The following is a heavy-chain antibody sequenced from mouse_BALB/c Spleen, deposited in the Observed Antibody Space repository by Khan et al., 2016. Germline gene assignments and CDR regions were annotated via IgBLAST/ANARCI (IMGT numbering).Heavy chain of an antibody. CDR2: ISYSGTT. V-gene: IGHV3-2*02. CDR3: ARWLDAMDY. CDR1: GYSITSDYA. D-gene: IGHD2-2*01. Sequence: EVQLQESGPGLVKPSQSLSLTCTVTGYSITSDYAWNWIRQFPGNKLEWMGYISYSGTTTYNPSLKSRISITRETSKNQFFLQLNSVTTEDTATYYCARWLDAMDYLGQGTSVTVSS. J-gene: IGHJ4*01.